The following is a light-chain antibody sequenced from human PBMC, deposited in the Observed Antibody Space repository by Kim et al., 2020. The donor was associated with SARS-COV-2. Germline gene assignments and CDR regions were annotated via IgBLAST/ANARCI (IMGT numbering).Light chain of an antibody. CDR2: GAS. V-gene: IGKV3-15*01. CDR3: QQYYLWPRT. Sequence: SASPGEGVTLSCRASQRINNNLAWYHQKPGQAPRLVIYGASTRATGIPARFSGSGSGTEFTLTISSLQPEDSAVYYCQQYYLWPRTFGVGTKVDIK. CDR1: QRINNN. J-gene: IGKJ4*02.